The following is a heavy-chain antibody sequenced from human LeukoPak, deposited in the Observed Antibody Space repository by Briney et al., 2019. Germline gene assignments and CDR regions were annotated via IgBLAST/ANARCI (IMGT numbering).Heavy chain of an antibody. CDR3: AKGGWPS. D-gene: IGHD2-15*01. Sequence: GGSLRLSCAASGFTFSSYAMHWVRQAPGKGLEWVAVISYDGSNKYYADSVKGRFTISRDNSKNTLYLQMNSLRAEDTAVYYCAKGGWPSGGQGTLVTVSS. CDR2: ISYDGSNK. CDR1: GFTFSSYA. V-gene: IGHV3-30-3*01. J-gene: IGHJ4*02.